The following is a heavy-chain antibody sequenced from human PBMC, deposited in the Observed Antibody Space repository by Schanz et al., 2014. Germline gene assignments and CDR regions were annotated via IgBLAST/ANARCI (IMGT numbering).Heavy chain of an antibody. CDR1: SDSISHYY. J-gene: IGHJ4*02. D-gene: IGHD4-17*01. Sequence: QVQLQESGPGLVKPSETLSLTCTVPSDSISHYYLSWIRQPPGKELEWVAFIYDRGSTSYNPSLTSRVTISLHTAKTHFPLKLSSVTAADTAVYYCARHRVYGAFDLWGQGTLVTVSS. CDR2: IYDRGST. V-gene: IGHV4-59*08. CDR3: ARHRVYGAFDL.